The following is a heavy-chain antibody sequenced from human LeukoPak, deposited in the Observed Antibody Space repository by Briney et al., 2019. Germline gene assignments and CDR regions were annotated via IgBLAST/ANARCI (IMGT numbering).Heavy chain of an antibody. CDR2: ISGSGGST. J-gene: IGHJ4*02. CDR1: GFTFSSYW. D-gene: IGHD3-22*01. Sequence: GGSLRLSCAASGFTFSSYWMHWVRQAPGKGLEWVSAISGSGGSTYYADSVKGRFTISRDNSKNTLYLQMNSLRAEDTAVYYCATLLPYYYDSSGSNWGQGTLVTVSS. CDR3: ATLLPYYYDSSGSN. V-gene: IGHV3-23*01.